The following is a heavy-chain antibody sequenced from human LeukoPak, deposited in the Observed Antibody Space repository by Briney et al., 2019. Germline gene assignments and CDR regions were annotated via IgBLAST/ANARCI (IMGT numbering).Heavy chain of an antibody. CDR2: VNPSGGST. CDR3: ARGPTLAVAAPSDAFDI. J-gene: IGHJ3*02. D-gene: IGHD6-19*01. Sequence: ASVKVSCKASGYTFTSYYMHWVRQAPGQGLEWMGIVNPSGGSTSYAQKFQGRVTMTRDTSTSTVYMELSSLRSEDTAVFYCARGPTLAVAAPSDAFDIWGQGTMVTVSS. V-gene: IGHV1-46*01. CDR1: GYTFTSYY.